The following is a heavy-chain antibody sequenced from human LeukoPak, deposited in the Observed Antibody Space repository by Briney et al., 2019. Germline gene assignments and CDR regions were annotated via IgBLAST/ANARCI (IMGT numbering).Heavy chain of an antibody. D-gene: IGHD3-3*01. CDR1: GYTSTSYW. CDR2: INPSGGST. Sequence: GASVKVSCKASGYTSTSYWIHWVRQAPGQRLEWMGIINPSGGSTSYAQKFQGRVTMTRDTSTSTVYMELSSLRSEDTAVYYCARDPPPNYDFWSGYLYWGQGTLVTVSS. J-gene: IGHJ4*02. V-gene: IGHV1-46*01. CDR3: ARDPPPNYDFWSGYLY.